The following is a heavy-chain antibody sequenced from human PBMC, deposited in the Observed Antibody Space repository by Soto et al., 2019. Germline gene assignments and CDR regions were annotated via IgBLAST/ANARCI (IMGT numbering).Heavy chain of an antibody. D-gene: IGHD2-2*01. CDR1: GYTLTELS. Sequence: AASVKVSCKVSGYTLTELSMHWVRQAPGKGLEWMGGFDPEDGETIYAQKFQGRVTMTEDTPTDTAYMELSSLRSEDTAVYYCATVCSTSCYYGPDYWGQGTLVTVSS. J-gene: IGHJ4*02. CDR2: FDPEDGET. CDR3: ATVCSTSCYYGPDY. V-gene: IGHV1-24*01.